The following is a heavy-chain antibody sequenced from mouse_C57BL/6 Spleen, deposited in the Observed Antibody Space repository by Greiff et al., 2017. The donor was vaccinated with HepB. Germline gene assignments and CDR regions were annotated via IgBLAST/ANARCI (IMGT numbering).Heavy chain of an antibody. J-gene: IGHJ4*01. CDR1: GYTFTDYN. CDR2: INPNNGGT. V-gene: IGHV1-18*01. CDR3: ARDYGSSYDLDY. D-gene: IGHD1-1*01. Sequence: DVKLQESGPELVKPGASVKIPCKASGYTFTDYNMDWVKQSHGKSLEWIGDINPNNGGTIYNQTFKGKATLTVDKSSSTAYMELRSVTSEDTAVYDCARDYGSSYDLDYWGQGTSVTVSS.